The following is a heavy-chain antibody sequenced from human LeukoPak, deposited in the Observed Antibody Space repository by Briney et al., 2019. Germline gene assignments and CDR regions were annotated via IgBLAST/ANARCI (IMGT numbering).Heavy chain of an antibody. CDR3: AKFVGYRSIVGAAYFDY. Sequence: GGSLRLSCAASGFTFSSYAMSWVRQAPGERLEWVSGISGSDSTYYADSVKGRFTISRDNSKNTLYLQMNSLRAEDTAVYYCAKFVGYRSIVGAAYFDYWGQGTLVTVSS. D-gene: IGHD1-26*01. CDR2: ISGSDST. J-gene: IGHJ4*02. CDR1: GFTFSSYA. V-gene: IGHV3-23*01.